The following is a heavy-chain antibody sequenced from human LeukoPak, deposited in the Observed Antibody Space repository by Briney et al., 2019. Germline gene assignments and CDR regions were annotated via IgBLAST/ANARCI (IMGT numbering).Heavy chain of an antibody. D-gene: IGHD1-7*01. CDR1: GFTFSSYW. J-gene: IGHJ4*02. CDR2: ISGDGSST. CDR3: ARGGWGTAIDY. Sequence: PGGSLRLSCAACGFTFSSYWMHWVRQAPGKGLVWVSYISGDGSSTTYADSVKGRFTISRDNAKNTLDLQMNSLRAEDTAVYYCARGGWGTAIDYWAQGTLVSVSS. V-gene: IGHV3-74*01.